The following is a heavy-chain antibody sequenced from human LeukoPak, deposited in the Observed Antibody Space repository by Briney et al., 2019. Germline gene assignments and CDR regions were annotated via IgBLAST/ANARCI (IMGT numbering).Heavy chain of an antibody. CDR1: GGSISNYY. CDR3: ARHAPGYYDY. CDR2: IYDSGST. Sequence: SETLSLTCTVFGGSISNYYWSWIRQPPGKGLEWIASIYDSGSTNHNPSLRSRVTISGDTSKNQFSLKLSSVTAADTAVYYCARHAPGYYDYWGQGTPVTVSS. J-gene: IGHJ4*02. V-gene: IGHV4-59*08.